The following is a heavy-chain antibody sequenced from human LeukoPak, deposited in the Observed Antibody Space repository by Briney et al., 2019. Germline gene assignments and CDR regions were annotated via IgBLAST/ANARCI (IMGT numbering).Heavy chain of an antibody. CDR2: IIPIFGTA. Sequence: SVKVSCKASGGTFSSYAISWVRQAPGQGLEWMGRIIPIFGTANYAQKFQGRVTITTDESTSTAYMELSSLRSEDTAVYYCARTLYSGSYYPDYWGQGTLVTVSS. D-gene: IGHD1-26*01. CDR1: GGTFSSYA. J-gene: IGHJ4*02. CDR3: ARTLYSGSYYPDY. V-gene: IGHV1-69*05.